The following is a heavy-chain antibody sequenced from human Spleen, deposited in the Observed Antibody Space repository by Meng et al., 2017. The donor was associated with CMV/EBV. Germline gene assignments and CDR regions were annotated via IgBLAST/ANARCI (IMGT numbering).Heavy chain of an antibody. CDR1: GFTFSRYG. V-gene: IGHV3-23*01. CDR3: ARDSGNWFFDS. J-gene: IGHJ4*02. CDR2: INNSGGSK. Sequence: GESLKISCAASGFTFSRYGVAWVRQAPGKGLEWVSTINNSGGSKWYADSVKGRFAISRDNSKNTQDLQMNRLRAADTAIYYCARDSGNWFFDSWGQGTLVTVSS. D-gene: IGHD1-20*01.